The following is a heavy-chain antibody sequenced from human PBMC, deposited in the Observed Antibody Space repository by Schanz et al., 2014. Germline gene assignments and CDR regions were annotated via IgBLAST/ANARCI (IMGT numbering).Heavy chain of an antibody. Sequence: EVQLVESGGGLVEPGGSLGLSCAASGFTFSKAWMSWVRQTPGKGLEWVANLNPDGSEKYYVDSMKGRFTVSRDNAKNSLYLQVNSLRAEDTAVYYCASAGSAAQIFWYFDLWGRGTVVTVSS. CDR3: ASAGSAAQIFWYFDL. D-gene: IGHD3-3*01. CDR2: LNPDGSEK. CDR1: GFTFSKAW. V-gene: IGHV3-7*01. J-gene: IGHJ2*01.